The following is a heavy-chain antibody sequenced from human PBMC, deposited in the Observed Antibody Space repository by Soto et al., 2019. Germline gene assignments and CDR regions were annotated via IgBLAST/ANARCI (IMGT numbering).Heavy chain of an antibody. CDR3: AKKIRGGFWFGESDDAFDV. V-gene: IGHV3-23*01. J-gene: IGHJ3*01. CDR1: GFIFSSYA. Sequence: LRLSCTASGFIFSSYAMCWVRQAPEKGLEWVSGIIGSGGSSYYAGSVEGRFTISRDNSKHTLYLQMNSLRAEDTAIYYCAKKIRGGFWFGESDDAFDVWGQGAKVTVSS. D-gene: IGHD3-10*01. CDR2: IIGSGGSS.